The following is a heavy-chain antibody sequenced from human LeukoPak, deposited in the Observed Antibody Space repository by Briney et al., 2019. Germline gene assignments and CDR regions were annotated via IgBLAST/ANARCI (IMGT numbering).Heavy chain of an antibody. V-gene: IGHV3-48*01. D-gene: IGHD6-13*01. CDR2: ISSSSGAI. CDR3: ARALTSSWYGDY. CDR1: GFTFSGYS. J-gene: IGHJ4*02. Sequence: GGSLRLSCSASGFTFSGYSMNWARQAPGKGLEWVSYISSSSGAIYYADSVKGRFTISRDNAKNSLYLQMNSLRAEDTAVYYCARALTSSWYGDYWDQGTLVTVSS.